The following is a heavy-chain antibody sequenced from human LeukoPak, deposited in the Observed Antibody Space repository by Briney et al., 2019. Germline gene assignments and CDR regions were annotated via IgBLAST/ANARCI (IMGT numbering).Heavy chain of an antibody. V-gene: IGHV4-39*07. D-gene: IGHD5-12*01. Sequence: PSETLSLTCTVSGGSISSTTYYWGWIRQPPGKGLEWIGYISYSGNTYYNPSLKSRAAISADTPKNQFSLKLSSTTAADTAVYYCARAPVATPSEFDYWGQGTLVTVSS. CDR2: ISYSGNT. J-gene: IGHJ4*02. CDR1: GGSISSTTYY. CDR3: ARAPVATPSEFDY.